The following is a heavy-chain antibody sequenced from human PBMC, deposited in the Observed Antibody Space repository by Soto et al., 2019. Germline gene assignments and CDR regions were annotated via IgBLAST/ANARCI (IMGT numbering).Heavy chain of an antibody. D-gene: IGHD2-2*01. CDR1: GGSFSGYY. CDR2: INHSGST. CDR3: ARAYCSSTSCLYYYYYMDV. J-gene: IGHJ6*03. Sequence: SDTLSLTCAVYGGSFSGYYWSWIRQPPGKGLEWIGEINHSGSTNYNPSLKSRVTISVDTSKNQFSLKLSSVTAADTAVYYCARAYCSSTSCLYYYYYMDVWGKGTTVTAP. V-gene: IGHV4-34*01.